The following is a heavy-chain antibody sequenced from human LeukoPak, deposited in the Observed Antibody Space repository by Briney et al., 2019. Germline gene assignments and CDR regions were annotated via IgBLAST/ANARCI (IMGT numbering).Heavy chain of an antibody. CDR3: ARVTLTTTARAFDI. CDR1: SGSITSGGKS. D-gene: IGHD1-14*01. V-gene: IGHV4-30-4*07. J-gene: IGHJ3*02. Sequence: SETLSLTCTVSSGSITSGGKSWSWIRHPPGKGLEWLGNIFDNENTVYNPSLRSRLTISLDTSKSQFSLKLTSVTAADTAIYYCARVTLTTTARAFDIWGQGTMVTVSS. CDR2: IFDNENT.